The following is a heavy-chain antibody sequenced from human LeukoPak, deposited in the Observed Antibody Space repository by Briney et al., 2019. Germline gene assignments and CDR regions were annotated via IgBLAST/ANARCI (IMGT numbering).Heavy chain of an antibody. CDR3: ARDQIVVVPRLSYYYYYMDV. CDR1: GGSISSGGYS. Sequence: SETLSLTCAVSGGSISSGGYSWSWIRQPPGKGLEWIGYIYHSGSTYYNPSLKSRVTISVDRSKNQFSLKLSSVTAADTAVYYCARDQIVVVPRLSYYYYYMDVWGKGTTVTVSS. CDR2: IYHSGST. D-gene: IGHD2-2*01. J-gene: IGHJ6*03. V-gene: IGHV4-30-2*01.